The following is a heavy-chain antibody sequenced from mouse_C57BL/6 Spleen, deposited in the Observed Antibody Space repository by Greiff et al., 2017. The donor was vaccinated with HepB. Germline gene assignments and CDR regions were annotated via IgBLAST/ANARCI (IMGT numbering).Heavy chain of an antibody. J-gene: IGHJ3*01. CDR3: ARRDYGSSFPFAY. CDR1: GYTFTSYW. V-gene: IGHV1-69*01. D-gene: IGHD1-1*01. CDR2: IDPSDSYT. Sequence: QVQLKQPGAELVMPGASVKLSCKASGYTFTSYWVHWVKQRPGQGLEWIGEIDPSDSYTNYNQKFKGKSTLTVDKSSSTAYMQLSSLTSEDSAVYYCARRDYGSSFPFAYWGQGTLVTVSA.